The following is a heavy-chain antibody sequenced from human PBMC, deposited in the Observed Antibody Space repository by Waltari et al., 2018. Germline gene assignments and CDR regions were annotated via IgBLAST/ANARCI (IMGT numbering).Heavy chain of an antibody. CDR3: ITDDTGHDWGY. V-gene: IGHV3-15*01. D-gene: IGHD5-12*01. Sequence: EVQLLESGGGLVQPGGSVRLAWAGDGCTCSNYAMAWVRQAPGKGLEWVCRILSKRDGETTDYAAPVKGRFTVSRDDSKSTLYLQMNSLKPEDTAIYYCITDDTGHDWGYWGRGALVTVSS. CDR2: ILSKRDGETT. CDR1: GCTCSNYA. J-gene: IGHJ4*02.